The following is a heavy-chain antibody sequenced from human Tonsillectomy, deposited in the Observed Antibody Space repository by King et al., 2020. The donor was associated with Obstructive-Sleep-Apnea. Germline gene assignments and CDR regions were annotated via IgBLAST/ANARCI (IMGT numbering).Heavy chain of an antibody. D-gene: IGHD1-26*01. J-gene: IGHJ4*02. Sequence: VQLVESGGGLVQPGGSLRLSCAASGFTFSSYSMNWVRQAPGKGLEWVSYISSSSSTIYYADSVKGRFTISRDNAKNSLYLQMNSLRAEDTAVYYCAGESEVGATTGRDFDYWGQGTLVTVSS. V-gene: IGHV3-48*01. CDR3: AGESEVGATTGRDFDY. CDR1: GFTFSSYS. CDR2: ISSSSSTI.